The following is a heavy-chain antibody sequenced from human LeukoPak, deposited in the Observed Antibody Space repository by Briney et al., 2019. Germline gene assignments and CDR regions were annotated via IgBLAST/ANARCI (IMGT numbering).Heavy chain of an antibody. CDR3: ARDMTYYYDSSGYRVIRAFGY. CDR1: GFTFSSYD. CDR2: ISGSGGST. J-gene: IGHJ4*02. V-gene: IGHV3-23*01. Sequence: GGSLRLPCAASGFTFSSYDMHWVRQAPGKGLEWVSAISGSGGSTYYADSVKGRFTISRDNSKNTLYLQMNSLRAEDTAVYYCARDMTYYYDSSGYRVIRAFGYWGQGTLVTVSS. D-gene: IGHD3-22*01.